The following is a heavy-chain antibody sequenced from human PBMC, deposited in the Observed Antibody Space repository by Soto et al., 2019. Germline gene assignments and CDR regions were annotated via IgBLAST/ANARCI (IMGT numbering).Heavy chain of an antibody. Sequence: ASVKVSCKASGYTFTSHYMHWVRQAPGQGLEWMGIINPSGGYTNYAQKFQGRVTMTRDTSTSTVYMELSSLRSDDTAVYYCTRGTYSGSYHYFDSSGQGTLVTVSS. CDR2: INPSGGYT. V-gene: IGHV1-46*03. D-gene: IGHD1-26*01. CDR1: GYTFTSHY. CDR3: TRGTYSGSYHYFDS. J-gene: IGHJ4*02.